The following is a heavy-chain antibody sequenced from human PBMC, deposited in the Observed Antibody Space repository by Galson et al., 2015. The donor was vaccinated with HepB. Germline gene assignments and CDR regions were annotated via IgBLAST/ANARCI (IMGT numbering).Heavy chain of an antibody. CDR2: ISGYNGDT. CDR3: ARDGVGGDY. Sequence: SVKASCKASGYTFTSYGVNWVRQARGQGLEWMGWISGYNGDTSYAQKLQGRITMTTETSTNTAYLDLRSLTSDDTAVYYCARDGVGGDYWGQGTLVTVSS. J-gene: IGHJ4*02. D-gene: IGHD3-16*01. CDR1: GYTFTSYG. V-gene: IGHV1-18*04.